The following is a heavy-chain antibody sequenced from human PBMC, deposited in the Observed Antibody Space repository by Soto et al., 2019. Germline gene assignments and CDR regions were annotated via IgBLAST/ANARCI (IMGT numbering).Heavy chain of an antibody. CDR3: ARGVRSGSYWGYYFDY. CDR2: ISAYNGNT. V-gene: IGHV1-18*04. J-gene: IGHJ4*02. CDR1: GYTFTSYG. D-gene: IGHD1-26*01. Sequence: GASVKVSCKASGYTFTSYGISWVRQAPGQGLEWMGWISAYNGNTNYAQKLQGRVTMTTDTSTSTAYMELRSLRSDDTAVYYCARGVRSGSYWGYYFDYWGQGTLVTVSS.